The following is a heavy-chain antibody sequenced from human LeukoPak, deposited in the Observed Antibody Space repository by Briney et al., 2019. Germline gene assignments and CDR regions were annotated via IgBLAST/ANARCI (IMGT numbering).Heavy chain of an antibody. V-gene: IGHV4-59*02. CDR2: ISYSGST. Sequence: SETLSLTCTVSGGSVSSYYWSWIRQPPGKGLEWIGYISYSGSTNYNPSLKSRVTISVDTSKNHFSLKLSSVTAADTAVYYCARGEGGPDPYFDYWGQGTLVTVSS. CDR1: GGSVSSYY. J-gene: IGHJ4*02. CDR3: ARGEGGPDPYFDY. D-gene: IGHD2-15*01.